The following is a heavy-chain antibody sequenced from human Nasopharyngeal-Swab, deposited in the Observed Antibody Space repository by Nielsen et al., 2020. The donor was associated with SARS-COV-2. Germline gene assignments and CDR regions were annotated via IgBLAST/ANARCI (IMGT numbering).Heavy chain of an antibody. CDR2: IYYSGST. J-gene: IGHJ5*02. D-gene: IGHD3-9*01. Sequence: SETLSLTCTVSGGSISSGDYYWSWIRQPPGKGLEWIGYIYYSGSTYYNPSLKSRVTISVDTSKNQFSLKLSSVTAADTAVYYCARAGPLRYFDWLHNWFDPRGQGTLATVSS. CDR3: ARAGPLRYFDWLHNWFDP. V-gene: IGHV4-30-4*01. CDR1: GGSISSGDYY.